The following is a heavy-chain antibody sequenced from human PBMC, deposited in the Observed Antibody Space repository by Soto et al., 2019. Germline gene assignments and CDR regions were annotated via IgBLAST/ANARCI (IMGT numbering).Heavy chain of an antibody. CDR2: MNPNSGNT. V-gene: IGHV1-8*01. D-gene: IGHD3-3*01. CDR3: ARGPPLDFWSGYRTEYYFDY. J-gene: IGHJ4*02. CDR1: GYTFTSYD. Sequence: GYTFTSYDINWVRQATGQGLEWMGWMNPNSGNTGYAQKFQGRVTMTRNTSISTAYMELSSLRSEDTAVYYCARGPPLDFWSGYRTEYYFDYWGQGTLVTVSS.